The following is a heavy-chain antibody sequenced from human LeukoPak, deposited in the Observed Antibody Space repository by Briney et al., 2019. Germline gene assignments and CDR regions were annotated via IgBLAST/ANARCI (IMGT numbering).Heavy chain of an antibody. V-gene: IGHV3-21*01. CDR1: GCTFSSYS. Sequence: AGGSLRLSCAASGCTFSSYSMNWVRQAPGKGLEWVSPISSSSSYIYYADSVKGRFTISRDNAKNSLYLQMNSLRAEDTAVYYCAGYYGSGSYYNGLSYYYYGMDVWGQGTTVTVSS. CDR3: AGYYGSGSYYNGLSYYYYGMDV. J-gene: IGHJ6*02. CDR2: ISSSSSYI. D-gene: IGHD3-10*01.